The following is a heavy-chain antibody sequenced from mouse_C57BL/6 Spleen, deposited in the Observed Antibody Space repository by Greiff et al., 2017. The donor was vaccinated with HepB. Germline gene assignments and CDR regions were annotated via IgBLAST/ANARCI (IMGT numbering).Heavy chain of an antibody. D-gene: IGHD2-1*01. CDR1: GYTFTGYW. CDR3: ARCGNYDAMDY. Sequence: QVKLQQSGAELMKPGASVKLSCKATGYTFTGYWIEWVKQRPGHGLEWIGEILPGSGNTNYNEKFKGKVTFTADKTSNTAYMQLSSLTTEDSAIYYCARCGNYDAMDYWGQGTSVTVSS. J-gene: IGHJ4*01. CDR2: ILPGSGNT. V-gene: IGHV1-9*01.